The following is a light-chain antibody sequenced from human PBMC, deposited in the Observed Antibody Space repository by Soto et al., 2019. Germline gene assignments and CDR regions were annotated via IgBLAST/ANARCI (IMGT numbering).Light chain of an antibody. CDR3: QQYTNSRWT. Sequence: ETGLTQSPGTLSLSPGERVTLSCRASQTVASNYFAWYQQRPGQAPRLLMNGASTRATGVPDRFSGSGSGTDFTRTISRLDPEDFAVYYCQQYTNSRWTFGQGTKVDIK. CDR1: QTVASNY. J-gene: IGKJ1*01. V-gene: IGKV3-20*01. CDR2: GAS.